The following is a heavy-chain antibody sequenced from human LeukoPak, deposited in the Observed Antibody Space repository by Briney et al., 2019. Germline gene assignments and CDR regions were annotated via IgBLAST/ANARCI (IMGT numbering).Heavy chain of an antibody. CDR1: GFTVSSNY. D-gene: IGHD1-26*01. CDR3: ARVGVGGTAGVLDY. Sequence: GGSLRLSCAASGFTVSSNYMNWVRQAPGKGLEWVSYISSSSSTIYYADSVKGRFTISRDNAKNSLYLQMNSLRAEDTAVYYCARVGVGGTAGVLDYWGQGTLVTVSS. J-gene: IGHJ4*02. V-gene: IGHV3-48*01. CDR2: ISSSSSTI.